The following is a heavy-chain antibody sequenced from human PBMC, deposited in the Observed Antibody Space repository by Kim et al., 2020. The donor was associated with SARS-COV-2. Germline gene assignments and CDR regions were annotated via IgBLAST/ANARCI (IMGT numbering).Heavy chain of an antibody. CDR3: AKVVSRDYYYYGMDV. V-gene: IGHV3-30*02. Sequence: DSVKGRFTISRDNSKNTLYLQMNSLRAEDTAVYYCAKVVSRDYYYYGMDVWGQGTTVTVSS. D-gene: IGHD2-2*01. J-gene: IGHJ6*02.